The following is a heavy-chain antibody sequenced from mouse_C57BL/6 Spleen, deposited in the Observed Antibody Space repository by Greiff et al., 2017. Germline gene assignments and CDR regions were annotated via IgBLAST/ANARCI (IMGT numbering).Heavy chain of an antibody. CDR2: INPNNGGT. V-gene: IGHV1-26*01. Sequence: EVQLQQSGPELVKPGASVKISCKASGYTFTDYYMNWVKQSHGKSLEWIGDINPNNGGTSYNQKFKGKATLTVDKSSSTAYMELRSLTSEDSAVYYCARGDYYSNYWGFAYWGQGTLVTVSA. J-gene: IGHJ3*01. CDR1: GYTFTDYY. CDR3: ARGDYYSNYWGFAY. D-gene: IGHD2-5*01.